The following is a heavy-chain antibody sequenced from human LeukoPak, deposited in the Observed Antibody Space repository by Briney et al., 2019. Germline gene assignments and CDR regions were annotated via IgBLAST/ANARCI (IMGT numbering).Heavy chain of an antibody. CDR2: IYYSGST. J-gene: IGHJ4*02. D-gene: IGHD6-6*01. Sequence: SETLSLTCTVSGGSISSYYWSWIRQPPGKGLEWIGYIYYSGSTNYNPSLKSRVTISVDASKNQFSLKLSSVTAADTAVYYCAREHSSSSFDYWGQGTLVTVSS. V-gene: IGHV4-59*01. CDR3: AREHSSSSFDY. CDR1: GGSISSYY.